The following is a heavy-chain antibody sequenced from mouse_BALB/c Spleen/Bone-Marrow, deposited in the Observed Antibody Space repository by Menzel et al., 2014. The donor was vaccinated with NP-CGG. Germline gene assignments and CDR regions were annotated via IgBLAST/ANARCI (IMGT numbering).Heavy chain of an antibody. V-gene: IGHV14-3*02. D-gene: IGHD1-1*01. CDR2: IDPANGNT. CDR1: GFNIKDTY. CDR3: ARYYYGSSYLDY. Sequence: EVQGVESGAELVKPGASVKLSCTASGFNIKDTYMHWVKQRPEQGLEWIGRIDPANGNTKYDPKFQGKATITADTSSNTAYLQLSSLTSEDTAVYYGARYYYGSSYLDYWGQGTTLTVSS. J-gene: IGHJ2*01.